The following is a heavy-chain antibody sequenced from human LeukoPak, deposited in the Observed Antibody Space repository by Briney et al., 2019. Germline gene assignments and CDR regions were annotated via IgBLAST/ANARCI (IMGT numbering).Heavy chain of an antibody. D-gene: IGHD3-22*01. CDR1: GGSVSSGSYY. CDR3: ARVNYYDSSGYYPYAFDI. CDR2: IYYSGST. Sequence: SEALSLTCTVSGGSVSSGSYYWSWIRQPPGKGLERIGYIYYSGSTNYNPSLKSRVTISVDTSKNQFSLKLSSVTAADTAVYYCARVNYYDSSGYYPYAFDIWGQGTMVTASS. V-gene: IGHV4-61*01. J-gene: IGHJ3*02.